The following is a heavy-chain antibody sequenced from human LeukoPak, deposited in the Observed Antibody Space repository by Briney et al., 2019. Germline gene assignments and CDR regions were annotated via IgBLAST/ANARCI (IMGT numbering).Heavy chain of an antibody. Sequence: PSETLSLTCAVYGGSFSGYYWSWLRQPPGKGLEWIGEINHSGSTNYNPSLKSRVTISVDTSKNQFSLKLSSVTAADTAVYYCARAGGDFWSGYRYYFDYWGQGTLVTVSS. D-gene: IGHD3-3*01. V-gene: IGHV4-34*01. J-gene: IGHJ4*02. CDR3: ARAGGDFWSGYRYYFDY. CDR2: INHSGST. CDR1: GGSFSGYY.